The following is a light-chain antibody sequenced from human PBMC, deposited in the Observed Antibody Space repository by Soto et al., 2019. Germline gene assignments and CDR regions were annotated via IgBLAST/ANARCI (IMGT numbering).Light chain of an antibody. CDR2: DVS. CDR1: SSVVGAFNS. J-gene: IGLJ3*02. CDR3: SSYTSSGTLVV. Sequence: QSALTQPASVSGSPGQSITISCTGTSSVVGAFNSVSWYQQHPGKAPKLMIYDVSYRPSGISHRFSGSKSGNTASLTISGLQAEDEADYYCSSYTSSGTLVVFGGGTKVTVL. V-gene: IGLV2-14*01.